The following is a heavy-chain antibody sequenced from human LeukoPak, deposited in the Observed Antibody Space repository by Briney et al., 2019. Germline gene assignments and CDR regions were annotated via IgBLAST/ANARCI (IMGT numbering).Heavy chain of an antibody. Sequence: PGGSLRLSCAASGFTFDDYGMSWVRHAPGKGLEWVSGINWNGASTGYTDSVKGRFTISRDNAKNSLYLQMNSLRAEDTALYYGARHPFPHEEIVGAHWGQGTLVTVSS. CDR3: ARHPFPHEEIVGAH. V-gene: IGHV3-20*04. CDR1: GFTFDDYG. D-gene: IGHD1-26*01. CDR2: INWNGAST. J-gene: IGHJ4*02.